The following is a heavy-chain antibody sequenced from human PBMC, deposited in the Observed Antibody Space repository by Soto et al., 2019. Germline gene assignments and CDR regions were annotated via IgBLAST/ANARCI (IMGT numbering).Heavy chain of an antibody. V-gene: IGHV3-30-3*01. Sequence: GGSLRLSCAASGFTFSSYAMHWVRQAPGKGLEWVAVISYDGSNKYYADSVKGRFTISRDNSKNTLYLQMNSLRAEDTAVYYCARDRSYDVLFGAFDIWGQGTMVTVSS. J-gene: IGHJ3*02. D-gene: IGHD3-3*01. CDR2: ISYDGSNK. CDR3: ARDRSYDVLFGAFDI. CDR1: GFTFSSYA.